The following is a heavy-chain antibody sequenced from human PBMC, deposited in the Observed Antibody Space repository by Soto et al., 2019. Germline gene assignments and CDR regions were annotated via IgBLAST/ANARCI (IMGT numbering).Heavy chain of an antibody. CDR1: GGSISSYY. D-gene: IGHD6-19*01. CDR2: IYYSGST. J-gene: IGHJ6*02. Sequence: PSETLSLTCTVSGGSISSYYWSWIRQPPGKGLEWIEYIYYSGSTNYNPSLKSRVTISVDTSKNQCSLKLSSVTAADTAVYYCERGVGVAGMRAYYYYCCLDGWCPGIQVTVS. V-gene: IGHV4-59*01. CDR3: ERGVGVAGMRAYYYYCCLDG.